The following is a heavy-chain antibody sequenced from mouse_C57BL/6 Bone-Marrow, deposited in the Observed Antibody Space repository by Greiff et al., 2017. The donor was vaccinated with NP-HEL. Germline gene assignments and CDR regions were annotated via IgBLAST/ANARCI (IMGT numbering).Heavy chain of an antibody. J-gene: IGHJ4*01. Sequence: VQLQQSGAELVRPGASVKLSCKASGYTFTDYYINWVKQRPGQGLEWIARIYPGSGNTYYNEKFKGKATLTAEKSSSTAYMQLSSLTSEDSAVYFCAREGYYGHYAMDYWGQGTSVTVSS. D-gene: IGHD1-1*01. CDR1: GYTFTDYY. V-gene: IGHV1-76*01. CDR3: AREGYYGHYAMDY. CDR2: IYPGSGNT.